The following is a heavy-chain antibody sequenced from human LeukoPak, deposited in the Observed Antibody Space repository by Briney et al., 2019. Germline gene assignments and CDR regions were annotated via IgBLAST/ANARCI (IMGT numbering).Heavy chain of an antibody. J-gene: IGHJ4*02. CDR2: IYYSGST. CDR1: GGSISSYY. Sequence: SETLSLTCTVSGGSISSYYWSWIRQPPGKGLEWIGYIYYSGSTNYNPSLKSRVTISVDTSKNQFSLKLSSVTAADTAVYYCARHEVGPYYFDYWGQGTLVTVSS. V-gene: IGHV4-59*01. CDR3: ARHEVGPYYFDY. D-gene: IGHD1-26*01.